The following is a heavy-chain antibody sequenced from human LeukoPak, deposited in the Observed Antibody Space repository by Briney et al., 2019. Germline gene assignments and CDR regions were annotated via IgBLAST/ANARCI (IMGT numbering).Heavy chain of an antibody. J-gene: IGHJ4*02. CDR1: GFTFDDYA. Sequence: GGSLRLSCAASGFTFDDYAMHWVRQAPGKGLEWVSGISWNSGSIGYADSVKGRFTISRDNAKNSLYLQMNSLRAEDTALYYCAKDSTYNYYGSGSYHDYWGQGTLVTVSS. CDR2: ISWNSGSI. CDR3: AKDSTYNYYGSGSYHDY. V-gene: IGHV3-9*01. D-gene: IGHD3-10*01.